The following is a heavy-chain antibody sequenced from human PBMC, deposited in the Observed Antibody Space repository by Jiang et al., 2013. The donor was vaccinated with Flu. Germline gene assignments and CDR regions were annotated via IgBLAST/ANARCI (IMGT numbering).Heavy chain of an antibody. J-gene: IGHJ2*01. CDR1: GFTFSSYA. CDR3: ARSPYSNWYFDL. V-gene: IGHV3-64*01. Sequence: VQLVESGGGLVQPGGSLRLSCAASGFTFSSYAMHWVRQAPGKGLEYVSAISSNGGSTYYANSVKGRFTISRDNSKNTLYLQMGSLRAEDMAVYYCARSPYSNWYFDLWGRGTLVTVSS. CDR2: ISSNGGST. D-gene: IGHD5-18*01.